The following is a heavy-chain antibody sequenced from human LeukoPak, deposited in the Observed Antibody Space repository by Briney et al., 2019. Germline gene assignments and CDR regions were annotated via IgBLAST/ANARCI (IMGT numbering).Heavy chain of an antibody. CDR2: INPNSGGT. Sequence: ASVKVSCKASGYTFTGYYMHWVRQAPGQGLEWMGWINPNSGGTNYAQKFQGRVTMTRDTTVSTAYMELSRLTSDDTAVYYCARDRQGGSGWFDPWGQGSLVTVSS. J-gene: IGHJ5*02. V-gene: IGHV1-2*02. CDR3: ARDRQGGSGWFDP. D-gene: IGHD3-16*01. CDR1: GYTFTGYY.